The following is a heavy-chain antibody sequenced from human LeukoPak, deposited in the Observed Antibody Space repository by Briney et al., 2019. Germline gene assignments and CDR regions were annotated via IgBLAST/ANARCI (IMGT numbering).Heavy chain of an antibody. V-gene: IGHV3-74*01. D-gene: IGHD2-15*01. J-gene: IGHJ4*02. Sequence: GGSLRLSCAASGFTFSNNWMHWVRQDPGKGLVWVSRINSDGSSTRYADSVKGRFTISRDNAKNTLYLQMNSLRADDTAVYYCARDKVVAADNTIDYWGQGTLVTVSS. CDR1: GFTFSNNW. CDR3: ARDKVVAADNTIDY. CDR2: INSDGSST.